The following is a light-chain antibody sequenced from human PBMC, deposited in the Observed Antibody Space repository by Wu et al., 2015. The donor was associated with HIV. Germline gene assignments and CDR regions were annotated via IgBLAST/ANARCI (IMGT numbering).Light chain of an antibody. J-gene: IGKJ5*01. Sequence: EIVLTQSPGTLSLSPGERATLSCRASQSVSSSYLAWYQQKPGQAPRLLIYGISTRAAGIPARFSDSRSGTEFTLTISRLQTEDFAIYYCQQLNSYPLTFGQGTRLEI. CDR2: GIS. CDR1: QSVSSSY. V-gene: IGKV3-20*01. CDR3: QQLNSYPLT.